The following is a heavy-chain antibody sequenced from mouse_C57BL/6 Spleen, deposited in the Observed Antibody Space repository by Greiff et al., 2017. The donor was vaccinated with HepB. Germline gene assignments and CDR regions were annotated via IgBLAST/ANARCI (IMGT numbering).Heavy chain of an antibody. CDR2: IYPGDGDT. V-gene: IGHV1-82*01. Sequence: VQLQQSGPELVKPGASVKISCKASGYAFSSSWMNWVKQRPGKGLEWIGRIYPGDGDTNYNGKFKGKATLTADKSSSTAYMQLSSLTSEDSAVYFCAREVTTVVANFDYWGQGTTLTVSS. CDR1: GYAFSSSW. D-gene: IGHD1-1*01. J-gene: IGHJ2*01. CDR3: AREVTTVVANFDY.